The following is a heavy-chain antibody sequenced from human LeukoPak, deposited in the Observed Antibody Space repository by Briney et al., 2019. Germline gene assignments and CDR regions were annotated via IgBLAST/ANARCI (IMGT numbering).Heavy chain of an antibody. CDR2: IYYSGST. V-gene: IGHV4-31*03. J-gene: IGHJ2*01. CDR3: ARGGGGYSWYFDL. D-gene: IGHD5-12*01. CDR1: GGSISSGGYY. Sequence: SETLSLTCTVSGGSISSGGYYWSWIRQHLGKGLEWIGYIYYSGSTYYTPSLKNRVTISVATSKNQFSLRLSSVTAVDTAVYYCARGGGGYSWYFDLWGRGTLVTVSS.